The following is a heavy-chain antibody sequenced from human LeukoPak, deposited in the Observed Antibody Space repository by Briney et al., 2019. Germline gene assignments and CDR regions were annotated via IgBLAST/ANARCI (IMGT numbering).Heavy chain of an antibody. CDR1: GGSVSSGSYY. Sequence: SETLSLTCTVSGGSVSSGSYYWSWIRQHPGKGLEWIGYIYYSGSTYYNPSLKSRVTISVDTSKNQFSLKLSSVTAADTAVYYCARSFGESYFHYWGQGTLVTVSS. CDR2: IYYSGST. V-gene: IGHV4-31*03. J-gene: IGHJ4*02. D-gene: IGHD3-10*01. CDR3: ARSFGESYFHY.